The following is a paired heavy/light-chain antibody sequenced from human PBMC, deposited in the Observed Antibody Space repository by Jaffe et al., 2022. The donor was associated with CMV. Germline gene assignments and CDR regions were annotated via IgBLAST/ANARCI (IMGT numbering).Heavy chain of an antibody. CDR3: ARRGDNWYFDR. CDR2: IYPGDSDT. Sequence: EVQLVQSGAEVKKPGESLKISCKASGYSFTNYWIGWVRQMPGKGLEWMGIIYPGDSDTRYSPSFQDQVTISADKSVSTVFLQWGSLRASDTAMYFCARRGDNWYFDRWGRGTLVTVSS. D-gene: IGHD3-9*01. V-gene: IGHV5-51*01. J-gene: IGHJ2*01. CDR1: GYSFTNYW.
Light chain of an antibody. Sequence: EIVLTQSPGTLSLSPGESATLSCRASQSVTSSYLAWYQQKPGQAPRLLIHGAASRATGIPERFSGSGYGTDFSLTINRLEPEDFAVYYCQQYGSSPYTFGQGTKLEIK. CDR1: QSVTSSY. CDR2: GAA. CDR3: QQYGSSPYT. J-gene: IGKJ2*01. V-gene: IGKV3-20*01.